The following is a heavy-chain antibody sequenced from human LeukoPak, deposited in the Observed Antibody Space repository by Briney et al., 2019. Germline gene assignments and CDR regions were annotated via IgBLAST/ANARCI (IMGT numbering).Heavy chain of an antibody. CDR3: ASQGIVAGTRSGQYYFDY. CDR1: GGSISSSSYS. CDR2: IYYSGST. Sequence: PSETLSLTCTVSGGSISSSSYSWGWIRQPPGKGLEWIGSIYYSGSTYYNPSLKSRVTISVDTSKNQFSLKLSSVTAADTAVYYCASQGIVAGTRSGQYYFDYWGQGTLVTVSS. V-gene: IGHV4-39*01. D-gene: IGHD6-19*01. J-gene: IGHJ4*02.